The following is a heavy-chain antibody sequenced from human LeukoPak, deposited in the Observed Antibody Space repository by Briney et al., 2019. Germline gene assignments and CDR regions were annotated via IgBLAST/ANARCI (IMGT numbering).Heavy chain of an antibody. Sequence: PSETLSLTCTVSGGSISSGDYYWSWIRQPPGKGLEWIGYIYYSGSTYYNPSLKSRVTISVDTSKNQFSLKLSSVTAADTAVYYRARVADDWNQFDYWGQGTLVTVSS. J-gene: IGHJ4*02. CDR1: GGSISSGDYY. CDR3: ARVADDWNQFDY. V-gene: IGHV4-30-4*08. D-gene: IGHD1-1*01. CDR2: IYYSGST.